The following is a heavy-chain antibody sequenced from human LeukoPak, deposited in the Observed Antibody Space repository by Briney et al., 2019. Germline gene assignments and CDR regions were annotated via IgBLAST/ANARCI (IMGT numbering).Heavy chain of an antibody. V-gene: IGHV3-30*02. CDR2: IRYDGSNK. J-gene: IGHJ4*02. D-gene: IGHD2-2*01. CDR3: AKEGGSTSFNPFDY. Sequence: GGSLRLPCAASGFTFSSYGMHWVRQAPGKGLEWVAFIRYDGSNKYYADSVKGRFTISRDNSKNTLYLQMNSLRAEDTAVYYCAKEGGSTSFNPFDYWGQGTLVTVSS. CDR1: GFTFSSYG.